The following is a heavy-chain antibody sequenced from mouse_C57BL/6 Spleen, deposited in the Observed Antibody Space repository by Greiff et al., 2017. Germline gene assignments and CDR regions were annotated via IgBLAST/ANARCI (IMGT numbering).Heavy chain of an antibody. V-gene: IGHV1-78*01. Sequence: VQLQQSDAELVKPGASVKISCKASGYTFTDHTIHWMKQRPEQGLEWIGYIYPRDGSTKYNEKFKGKATLTADKSASTAYMQLNSLTSEDSAVYFCARRVYGSPYYAMDYWGQGTPVTVSS. CDR1: GYTFTDHT. D-gene: IGHD1-1*01. CDR3: ARRVYGSPYYAMDY. J-gene: IGHJ4*01. CDR2: IYPRDGST.